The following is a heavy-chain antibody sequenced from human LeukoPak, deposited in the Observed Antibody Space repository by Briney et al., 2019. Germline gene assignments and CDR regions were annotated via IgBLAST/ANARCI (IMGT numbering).Heavy chain of an antibody. CDR3: ARLNWRDFVGAFDF. Sequence: SGTLSLTCTVSGGSISTYYWSWIRQPPGKKLEWIGYIYYSVSTIYNPSLKSRVTISVDTSKNQFSLKLASVTATDTAVYYCARLNWRDFVGAFDFWGQGTMVTVSS. V-gene: IGHV4-59*08. J-gene: IGHJ3*01. CDR1: GGSISTYY. CDR2: IYYSVST. D-gene: IGHD1-1*01.